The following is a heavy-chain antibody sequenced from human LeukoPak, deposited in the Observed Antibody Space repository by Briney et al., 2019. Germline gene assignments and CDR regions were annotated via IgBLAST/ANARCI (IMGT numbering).Heavy chain of an antibody. V-gene: IGHV4-4*07. Sequence: SETLSLTCTVSGGSISSYYWSWIRQPAGKGLEWIGRIYASGSANYNPSLKSRVTMSVDTSKHQFSLNLSSVTAADTAVYYCARESDTAMDAFDIWGQGTMVTVSS. D-gene: IGHD5-18*01. CDR1: GGSISSYY. J-gene: IGHJ3*02. CDR2: IYASGSA. CDR3: ARESDTAMDAFDI.